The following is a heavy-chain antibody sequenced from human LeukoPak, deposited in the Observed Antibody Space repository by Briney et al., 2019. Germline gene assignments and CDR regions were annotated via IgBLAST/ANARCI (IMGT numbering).Heavy chain of an antibody. Sequence: GGALRLSCAASGFTFTNYWMSWVRQAPGKGPEWVAMIREDGGDIYYVGSVKGRFTISRDNAKNSLFLQMNSLRAEDTAVYYCVRDRGSGSSQTHEFFEHWGQGTLVTVSS. CDR1: GFTFTNYW. V-gene: IGHV3-7*01. CDR3: VRDRGSGSSQTHEFFEH. D-gene: IGHD1-26*01. CDR2: IREDGGDI. J-gene: IGHJ1*01.